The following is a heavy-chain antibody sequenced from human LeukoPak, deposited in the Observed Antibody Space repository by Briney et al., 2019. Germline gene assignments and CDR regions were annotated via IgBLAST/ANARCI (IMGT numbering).Heavy chain of an antibody. V-gene: IGHV3-23*01. D-gene: IGHD6-13*01. Sequence: GGPLTLSCAASGFTFGSSAMSWVRQARGKGTEWVSTFSRSGPETYYADSVKGRFTILRDNSKNTLYLQINSLRAEDTAVYYCAKGSLGSWYYFDHWGQGTLVTVSS. J-gene: IGHJ4*02. CDR2: FSRSGPET. CDR3: AKGSLGSWYYFDH. CDR1: GFTFGSSA.